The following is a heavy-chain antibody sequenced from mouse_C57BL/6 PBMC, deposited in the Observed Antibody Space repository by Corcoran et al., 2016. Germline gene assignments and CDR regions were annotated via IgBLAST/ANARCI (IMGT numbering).Heavy chain of an antibody. CDR3: VRDSNGYFDV. J-gene: IGHJ1*03. Sequence: QIQLVQSGPELKKPGETVKISCKASGYTFTTSGMSWVKQAPGKGLKWMGWINTYSGVPTYADDFKGRFAFSLETSASTAYLQINNLKNEDTATYFCVRDSNGYFDVGGTGTTVTVSS. CDR1: GYTFTTSG. CDR2: INTYSGVP. V-gene: IGHV9-3*01.